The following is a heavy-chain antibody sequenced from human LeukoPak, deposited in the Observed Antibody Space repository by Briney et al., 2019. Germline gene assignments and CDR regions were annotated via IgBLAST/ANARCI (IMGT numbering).Heavy chain of an antibody. D-gene: IGHD3-10*01. V-gene: IGHV3-21*01. CDR3: AREVVVVRGVITYYYYGMDV. J-gene: IGHJ6*02. CDR1: GFTFSSYT. CDR2: ISSSSSYI. Sequence: PGGSLRLSCAASGFTFSSYTMNWVRQAPGKGLEWVSSISSSSSYIYYADSVKGRFTISRDNATNSLYLQMNSLRAEDTAVYYCAREVVVVRGVITYYYYGMDVWGQGTTVTVSS.